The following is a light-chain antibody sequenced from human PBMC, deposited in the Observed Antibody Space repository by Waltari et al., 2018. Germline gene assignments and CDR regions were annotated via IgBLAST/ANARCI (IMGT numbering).Light chain of an antibody. CDR2: GAS. CDR1: QSVDYF. J-gene: IGKJ1*01. Sequence: EVVLTQSPATLSVSPGERATLSCRASQSVDYFLAWSQQKDGQAPRLLVYGASTRATGIPTRFSGSGSGTEFTLSISSLQSEDFGIYYCQQYNEWPRTFGQGTRVEI. V-gene: IGKV3-15*01. CDR3: QQYNEWPRT.